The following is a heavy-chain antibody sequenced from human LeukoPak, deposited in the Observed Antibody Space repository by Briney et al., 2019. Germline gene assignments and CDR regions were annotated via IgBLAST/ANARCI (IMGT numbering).Heavy chain of an antibody. CDR3: ASFGTSWRSSY. CDR2: ISDDGSYT. J-gene: IGHJ4*02. Sequence: GGSLRLSCAASGFSFSSHWVHWVRQAPGKGLVWVSRISDDGSYTSNVDSVKGRFTISRDNVNNMLYLHMNSLGAEDTAVYYCASFGTSWRSSYWGQGTLVTVSS. CDR1: GFSFSSHW. D-gene: IGHD3-3*01. V-gene: IGHV3-74*01.